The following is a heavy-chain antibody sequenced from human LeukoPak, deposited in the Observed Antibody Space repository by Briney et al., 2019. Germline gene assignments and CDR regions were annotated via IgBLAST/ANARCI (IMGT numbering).Heavy chain of an antibody. J-gene: IGHJ3*02. CDR3: ARDRAYPNDVFDI. D-gene: IGHD2-21*01. CDR2: ISGGAGIT. V-gene: IGHV3-23*01. CDR1: GFTFSTYA. Sequence: GGSLRLSCAASGFTFSTYAMSWVRQAPGRGLEWVSAISGGAGITGYADSVKGRFTISRDTSKNTLFLQINSLRADDTAVYYCARDRAYPNDVFDIWGQGTMVTVSS.